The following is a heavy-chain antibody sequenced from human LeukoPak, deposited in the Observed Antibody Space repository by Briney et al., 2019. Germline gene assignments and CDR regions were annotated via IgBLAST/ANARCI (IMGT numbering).Heavy chain of an antibody. J-gene: IGHJ4*02. CDR2: IYYSGST. D-gene: IGHD3-22*01. Sequence: SETLSLTCTVSGGSISSGSYYWSWIRQPAGKGLEWIGYIYYSGSTNYNPSLKSRVTISGDTSENQFSLRLSSVTAADTAVYYCARASYSYDISGRVPFDYWGQGTLVTVSS. CDR3: ARASYSYDISGRVPFDY. V-gene: IGHV4-61*10. CDR1: GGSISSGSYY.